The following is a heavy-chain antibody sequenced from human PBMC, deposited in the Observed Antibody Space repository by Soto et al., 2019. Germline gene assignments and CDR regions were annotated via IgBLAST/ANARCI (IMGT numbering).Heavy chain of an antibody. CDR3: ARDQGRAAAGIYYYGMDV. CDR1: GYTFTGYY. Sequence: GASVKVSCKASGYTFTGYYMHWVRQAPGQGLEWMGWINPNSGGTNYAQKFQGWVTMTRDTSISTAYMELSRLRSDDTAVYYCARDQGRAAAGIYYYGMDVWGQGTTVTVSS. J-gene: IGHJ6*02. D-gene: IGHD6-13*01. V-gene: IGHV1-2*04. CDR2: INPNSGGT.